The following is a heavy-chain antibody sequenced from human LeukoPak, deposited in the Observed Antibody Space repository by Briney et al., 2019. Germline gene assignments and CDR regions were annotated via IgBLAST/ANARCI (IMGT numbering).Heavy chain of an antibody. Sequence: PGGSLRLSCAASGFTFSSHWMSWVRQAPGKGLEWVANIKKDGSEKYYVDAVKGRFTISRDNAKTSLYLQMNSLRAEDTAVYYCARDSDSFVSQVDYWGQGTLVTVSS. CDR3: ARDSDSFVSQVDY. J-gene: IGHJ4*02. CDR2: IKKDGSEK. CDR1: GFTFSSHW. V-gene: IGHV3-7*01. D-gene: IGHD3-10*01.